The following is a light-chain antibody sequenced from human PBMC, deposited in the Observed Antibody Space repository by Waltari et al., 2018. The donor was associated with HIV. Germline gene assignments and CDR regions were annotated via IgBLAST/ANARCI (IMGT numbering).Light chain of an antibody. Sequence: EIVLTQSPATLSLSPGERATLSCRDSQSVSSYLAWYQQQPGQAPRLLIYDASNRATGSPPKVSGSGAGTDFTLTISSLEPEDFAVYYCQQRSNWPPLTFGGGTKVEIK. J-gene: IGKJ4*01. CDR3: QQRSNWPPLT. V-gene: IGKV3-11*01. CDR1: QSVSSY. CDR2: DAS.